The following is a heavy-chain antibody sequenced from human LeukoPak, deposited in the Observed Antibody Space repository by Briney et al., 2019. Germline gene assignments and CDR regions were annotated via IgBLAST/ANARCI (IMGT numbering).Heavy chain of an antibody. D-gene: IGHD4-17*01. J-gene: IGHJ4*02. V-gene: IGHV1-8*01. Sequence: ASVKVSCKASGYTFTSYDINWVRQATGQGLERMGWMNPNSGNTGYAQKFQGRVTMTRNTSISTAYMELSSLRSEDTAVYYCARAVTTVTNFDYWGQGTLVTVSS. CDR2: MNPNSGNT. CDR3: ARAVTTVTNFDY. CDR1: GYTFTSYD.